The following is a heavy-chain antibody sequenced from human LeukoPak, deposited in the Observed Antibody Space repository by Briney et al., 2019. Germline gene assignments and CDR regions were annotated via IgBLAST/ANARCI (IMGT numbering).Heavy chain of an antibody. CDR2: ISGSGGST. J-gene: IGHJ4*02. V-gene: IGHV3-23*01. CDR1: GFTFSSYA. D-gene: IGHD2-2*02. Sequence: GGSLRLSCAASGFTFSSYAMSWVRQAPGMGLEWVSAISGSGGSTYYADSVKGRFTISRDNSKNTLYLQMNSLRAEDTAVYYCAKDPGYCSSTSCYSSHDYWGQGTLVTVSS. CDR3: AKDPGYCSSTSCYSSHDY.